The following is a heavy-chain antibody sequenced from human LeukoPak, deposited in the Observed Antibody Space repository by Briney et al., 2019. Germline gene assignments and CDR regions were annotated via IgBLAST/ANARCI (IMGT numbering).Heavy chain of an antibody. D-gene: IGHD2-15*01. J-gene: IGHJ4*02. V-gene: IGHV3-7*01. CDR3: GRDRTKDSIDY. Sequence: GGSLRLSCEASGFTFSDFWMTWVRQAPGKGPEWMANINQDGSVTSYVGSVEGRFTIPRDNAKNSLFLQMDSLRAEDTALYYCGRDRTKDSIDYRGQETLVTVSS. CDR2: INQDGSVT. CDR1: GFTFSDFW.